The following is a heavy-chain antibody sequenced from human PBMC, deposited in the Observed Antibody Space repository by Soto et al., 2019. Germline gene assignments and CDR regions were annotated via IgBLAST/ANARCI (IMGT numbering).Heavy chain of an antibody. CDR3: TRLYCGGDCDFDS. V-gene: IGHV3-73*02. CDR2: IRDKANSYAT. D-gene: IGHD2-21*02. CDR1: GFTFSGSA. Sequence: EVQLVESGGGLVQPGGSLKLSCAAYGFTFSGSAMHWVRQACAKGLEWVARIRDKANSYATAYTASVKGRFTISRDESKNTAYRQMNSLKTEDTAVYYCTRLYCGGDCDFDSWGQGTLVIVSS. J-gene: IGHJ4*02.